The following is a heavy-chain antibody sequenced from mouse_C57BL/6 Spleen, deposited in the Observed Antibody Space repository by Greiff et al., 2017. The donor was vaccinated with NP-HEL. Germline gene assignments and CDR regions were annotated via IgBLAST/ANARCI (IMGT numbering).Heavy chain of an antibody. D-gene: IGHD3-2*02. CDR1: GFTFSSYG. CDR3: ARQGDSSGGFDY. V-gene: IGHV5-6*01. J-gene: IGHJ2*01. Sequence: EVKLVESGGDLVKPGGSLKLSCAASGFTFSSYGMSWVRQTPDKRLEWVATISSGGSYTYYPDRVKGRFTISRDNAKNTLYLQMSSLKSEDKAMYYCARQGDSSGGFDYWGQGTTLTVSS. CDR2: ISSGGSYT.